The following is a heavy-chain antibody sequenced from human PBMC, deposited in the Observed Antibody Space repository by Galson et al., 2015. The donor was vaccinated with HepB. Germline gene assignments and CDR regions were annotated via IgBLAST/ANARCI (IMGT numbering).Heavy chain of an antibody. V-gene: IGHV3-7*01. CDR1: GFTFSSYW. CDR3: ARGEMYSSGGLDAFDI. J-gene: IGHJ3*02. D-gene: IGHD6-19*01. Sequence: SLRLSCAASGFTFSSYWMSWVRQAPGKGLEWVANIKQDGSEKYYVDSVKGRFTISRDNAKNSLYLQMNSLRAEDTAVYYCARGEMYSSGGLDAFDIWGQGTMVTVSS. CDR2: IKQDGSEK.